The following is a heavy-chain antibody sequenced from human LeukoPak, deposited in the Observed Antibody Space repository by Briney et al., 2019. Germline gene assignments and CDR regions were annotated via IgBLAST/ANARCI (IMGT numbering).Heavy chain of an antibody. CDR3: ASRLDTAMVIPYYYYYMDV. V-gene: IGHV3-21*01. CDR2: IGSSSSYV. D-gene: IGHD5-18*01. CDR1: GFTFSSYS. J-gene: IGHJ6*03. Sequence: PGGSLRLSCAASGFTFSSYSMNWVRQAPGKGLEWVSSIGSSSSYVYYADSVKGRFTISRDNAKSSLYLQMDSLRAEDTAVYYCASRLDTAMVIPYYYYYMDVWGKGTTVTVSS.